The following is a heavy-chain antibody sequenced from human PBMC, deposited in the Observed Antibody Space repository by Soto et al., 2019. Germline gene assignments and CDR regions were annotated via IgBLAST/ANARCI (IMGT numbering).Heavy chain of an antibody. CDR3: AKASGESYPGIRVFDY. D-gene: IGHD1-26*01. CDR1: GFTFSNYA. V-gene: IGHV3-23*01. Sequence: EVQLLESGGGLVQPGGSLRLSCTASGFTFSNYAMSWVRQAPGKGLEWVSVITNTGGNKLHADSVQGRFTISRANSKNTLYLQMNSLRAEDAAIYYCAKASGESYPGIRVFDYWGQGTRVTVSS. CDR2: ITNTGGNK. J-gene: IGHJ4*02.